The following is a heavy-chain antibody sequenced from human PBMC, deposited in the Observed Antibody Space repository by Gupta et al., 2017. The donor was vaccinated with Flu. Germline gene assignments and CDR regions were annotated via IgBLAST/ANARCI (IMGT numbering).Heavy chain of an antibody. CDR2: ISSSSSYI. CDR1: GFTFSSYS. J-gene: IGHJ4*02. V-gene: IGHV3-21*01. CDR3: ARDASGSGSYYIDY. D-gene: IGHD3-10*01. Sequence: EVQLVESGGGLVKPGGSLRLSCAASGFTFSSYSMNWVRQAPGKGLEWVSSISSSSSYIYYADSVKGRFTISRDNAKNSLYLQMNSLRAEDTAVYYCARDASGSGSYYIDYWGQGTLVTVSS.